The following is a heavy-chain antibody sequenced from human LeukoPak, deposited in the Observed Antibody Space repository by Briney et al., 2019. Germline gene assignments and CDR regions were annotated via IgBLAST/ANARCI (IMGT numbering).Heavy chain of an antibody. Sequence: GASVKVSCKASGYTFTSYGISWVRQAPGQGLEWMGGIIPIFGTANYAQKFQGRVTITTDESTSTAYMELSSLRSEDTAVYYCAREVVVVPAAIEVRGGWFDPWGQGTLVTVSS. CDR2: IIPIFGTA. J-gene: IGHJ5*02. V-gene: IGHV1-69*05. CDR3: AREVVVVPAAIEVRGGWFDP. D-gene: IGHD2-2*02. CDR1: GYTFTSYG.